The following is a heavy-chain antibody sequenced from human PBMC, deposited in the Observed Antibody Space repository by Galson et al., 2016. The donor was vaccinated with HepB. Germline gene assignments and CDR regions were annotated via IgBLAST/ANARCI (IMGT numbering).Heavy chain of an antibody. J-gene: IGHJ4*02. D-gene: IGHD5-18*01. V-gene: IGHV3-9*01. CDR1: GFTFDDYS. Sequence: SLRLSCAASGFTFDDYSMHWVRLAPGKGLEWVSTTSWDSGSIGYADSVKGRFTISRDNANNSLYLQIHSLRTEDTAFYYCAKLGTQYSYGHYTFDYWGQGTLVTVSS. CDR3: AKLGTQYSYGHYTFDY. CDR2: TSWDSGSI.